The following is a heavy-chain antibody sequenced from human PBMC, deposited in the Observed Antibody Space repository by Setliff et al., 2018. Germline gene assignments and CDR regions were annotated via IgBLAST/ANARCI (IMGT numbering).Heavy chain of an antibody. CDR1: GYSFTLYA. J-gene: IGHJ4*02. CDR2: MNIDNGKT. Sequence: ASVKVSCKASGYSFTLYAMHWLRQAPGQRLEWMGWMNIDNGKTEYSQEFPDRVTFTRDTFAETAYTSLRSLISDDMAVYYCAKGYCDGIGCPAPLYYFDSWGQGTLVTVSS. D-gene: IGHD2-21*01. V-gene: IGHV1-3*03. CDR3: AKGYCDGIGCPAPLYYFDS.